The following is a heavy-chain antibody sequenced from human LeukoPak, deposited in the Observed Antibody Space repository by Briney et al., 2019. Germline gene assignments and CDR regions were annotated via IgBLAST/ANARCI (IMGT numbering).Heavy chain of an antibody. J-gene: IGHJ6*02. Sequence: GESLKISCKGSGYSFTSYWIGWVRQMPGKGLEWMGIIYPGDSDTRYSPSFQGQVTISADKSISTAYLQWSSLKASDTAMYYCARQMGYCSSTSCPYYYYYYGMDVWGQGTTVTVSS. CDR3: ARQMGYCSSTSCPYYYYYYGMDV. D-gene: IGHD2-2*01. CDR2: IYPGDSDT. CDR1: GYSFTSYW. V-gene: IGHV5-51*01.